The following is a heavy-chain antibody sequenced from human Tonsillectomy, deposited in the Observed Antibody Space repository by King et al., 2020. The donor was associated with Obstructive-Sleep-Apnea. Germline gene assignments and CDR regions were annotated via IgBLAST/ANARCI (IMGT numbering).Heavy chain of an antibody. D-gene: IGHD3-22*01. J-gene: IGHJ4*02. CDR1: GLTFSDYY. CDR3: ARDVDYDSSGYLDY. Sequence: VQLVESGGGLVKPGGSLRLSCAASGLTFSDYYMSWIRQAPGKGGEWVSYIRGVGTTIYYAESVKGRLTISRDNTKNLLYLKMNSLSAEEAAFYYCARDVDYDSSGYLDYWGQGTLVTVSS. CDR2: IRGVGTTI. V-gene: IGHV3-11*01.